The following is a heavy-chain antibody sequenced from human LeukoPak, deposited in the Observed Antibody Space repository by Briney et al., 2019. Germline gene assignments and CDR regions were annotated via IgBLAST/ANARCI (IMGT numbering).Heavy chain of an antibody. CDR1: GGTFSSYA. D-gene: IGHD3-3*01. Sequence: GASVKVSCKASGGTFSSYANSWVRQAPGQGLEWMGGIIPIFGTANYAQKFQGRVTITADESTSTAYMELSSLRSEDTAVYYCARGTARITIFGVVDDNWFDPWGQGTLVTVSS. J-gene: IGHJ5*02. CDR2: IIPIFGTA. CDR3: ARGTARITIFGVVDDNWFDP. V-gene: IGHV1-69*13.